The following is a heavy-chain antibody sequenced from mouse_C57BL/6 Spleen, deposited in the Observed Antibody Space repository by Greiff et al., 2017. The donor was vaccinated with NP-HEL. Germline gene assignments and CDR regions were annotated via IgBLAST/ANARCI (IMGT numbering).Heavy chain of an antibody. Sequence: VQLQQSGAELVKPGASVKLSCKASGYTFTSYWMHWVKQRPGQGLEWIGMIHPNSGSTNYNEKFKSKATLTVDKSSSTAYMQLSSLTSEDSAVYYCAKQGGLLRFYFDYWGQGTTLTVSS. CDR3: AKQGGLLRFYFDY. CDR1: GYTFTSYW. J-gene: IGHJ2*01. V-gene: IGHV1-64*01. CDR2: IHPNSGST. D-gene: IGHD1-1*01.